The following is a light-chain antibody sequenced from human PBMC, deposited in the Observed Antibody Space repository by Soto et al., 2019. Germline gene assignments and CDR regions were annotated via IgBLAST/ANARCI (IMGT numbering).Light chain of an antibody. CDR1: QRVRTF. Sequence: EIVLTQSPATLSLSPGDRATLACRASQRVRTFLAWYQQKPGQAPRLLIYDASNRATGVPARFSGSGSGTDFTLTISSLEPEDFAVYFCQQRSNWPPITFGQGTRVEIK. CDR3: QQRSNWPPIT. CDR2: DAS. J-gene: IGKJ5*01. V-gene: IGKV3-11*01.